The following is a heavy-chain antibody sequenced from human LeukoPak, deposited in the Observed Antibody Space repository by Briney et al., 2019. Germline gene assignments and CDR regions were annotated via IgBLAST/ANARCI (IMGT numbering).Heavy chain of an antibody. D-gene: IGHD3-10*01. J-gene: IGHJ5*02. V-gene: IGHV5-51*04. CDR3: ARLGVKIVRGVSLKRSGTHWFDP. CDR1: GYTFTNYW. Sequence: GESLKISCKGDGYTFTNYWIVWVRQMPGKGLEWMGVIYYDYSETQYNPSFQGQVTISVDKPISTVYLQWSALKASDSAIYYCARLGVKIVRGVSLKRSGTHWFDPWGQGTLVTVSS. CDR2: IYYDYSET.